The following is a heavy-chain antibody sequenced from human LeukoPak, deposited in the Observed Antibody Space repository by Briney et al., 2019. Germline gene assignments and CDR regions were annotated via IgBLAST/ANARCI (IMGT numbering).Heavy chain of an antibody. Sequence: SETLSLTCAVYGGSFSGYYWSWIRQPPGKGLEWVGEINHSGSTNYNPSLKSRVTISLDTSGNQFSLKLSSVTAADTAVYYCARGGYYGSGNDFRFDPWGQGTLVTVSS. J-gene: IGHJ5*02. V-gene: IGHV4-34*01. CDR2: INHSGST. CDR3: ARGGYYGSGNDFRFDP. CDR1: GGSFSGYY. D-gene: IGHD3-10*01.